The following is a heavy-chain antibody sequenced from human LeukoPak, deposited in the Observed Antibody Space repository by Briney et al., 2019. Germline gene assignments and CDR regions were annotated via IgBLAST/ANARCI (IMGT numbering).Heavy chain of an antibody. D-gene: IGHD6-19*01. J-gene: IGHJ3*02. CDR1: GYTFTGYY. CDR2: IIPIFGTA. Sequence: ASVKVSCKASGYTFTGYYMHWVRQAPGQGLDWMGRIIPIFGTANYAQKFQGRVTITTDESTSTAYMELSSLRSEDTAVYYCASIAVAGTGGAFDIWGQGTMVTVSS. CDR3: ASIAVAGTGGAFDI. V-gene: IGHV1-69*05.